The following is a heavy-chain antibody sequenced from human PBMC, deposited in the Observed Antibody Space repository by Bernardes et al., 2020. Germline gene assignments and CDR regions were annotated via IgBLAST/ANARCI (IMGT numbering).Heavy chain of an antibody. V-gene: IGHV3-53*01. D-gene: IGHD3-10*01. J-gene: IGHJ4*02. Sequence: GSLRLSCAASGFTVSSNYMSWVRQAPGKGLEWVSVIYSGGSTYYADSVKGRFTISRDNSKNTLYLQMNSLRAEDTAVYYCARDRGTMALDYWGQGTLVTVSS. CDR3: ARDRGTMALDY. CDR1: GFTVSSNY. CDR2: IYSGGST.